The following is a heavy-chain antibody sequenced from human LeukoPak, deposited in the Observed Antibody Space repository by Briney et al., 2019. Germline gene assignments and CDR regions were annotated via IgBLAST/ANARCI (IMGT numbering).Heavy chain of an antibody. J-gene: IGHJ6*03. CDR1: GYTFTGYY. CDR3: ARGEVVVVVAATRRSERVLRYYYMDV. V-gene: IGHV1-2*02. D-gene: IGHD2-15*01. CDR2: INPNSGGT. Sequence: GASVKVSCKASGYTFTGYYMHWVRQAPGQGLEWMGWINPNSGGTNYAQKVQGRVTMTRDTSISTAYMELSRLRSDDTAVYYCARGEVVVVVAATRRSERVLRYYYMDVWGKGTTVTISS.